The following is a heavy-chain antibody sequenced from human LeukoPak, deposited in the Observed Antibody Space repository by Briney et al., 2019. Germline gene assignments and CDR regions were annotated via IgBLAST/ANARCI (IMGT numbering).Heavy chain of an antibody. CDR1: GGSFSGYY. Sequence: PSETLSLTCAVYGGSFSGYYWSWIRQPPGKGLEWIGEINHSGSTNYNPSLKSRVTISVDTSKNQFSLKLSSVTAADTAVYYCARVAIVSWRNPQLIDYWGQGTLVTVSS. J-gene: IGHJ4*02. V-gene: IGHV4-34*01. CDR3: ARVAIVSWRNPQLIDY. CDR2: INHSGST. D-gene: IGHD3-22*01.